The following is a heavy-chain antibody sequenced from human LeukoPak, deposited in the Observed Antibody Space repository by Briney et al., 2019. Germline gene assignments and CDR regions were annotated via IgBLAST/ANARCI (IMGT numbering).Heavy chain of an antibody. J-gene: IGHJ3*02. V-gene: IGHV4-59*01. D-gene: IGHD1-26*01. CDR3: ARGQWDENAFDI. CDR2: IYYSGST. CDR1: GGSISSYY. Sequence: PSETLSLTCTVSGGSISSYYWSWIRQPPGKGLEWIGYIYYSGSTNYNPSLKSRVTISVDTSKNQFSLKLSSVTAADTAAYYCARGQWDENAFDIWGQGTMVTVSS.